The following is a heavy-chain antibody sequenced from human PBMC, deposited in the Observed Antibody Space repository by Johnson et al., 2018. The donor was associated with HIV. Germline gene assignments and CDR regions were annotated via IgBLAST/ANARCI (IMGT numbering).Heavy chain of an antibody. CDR1: GFTFSSYA. J-gene: IGHJ3*02. CDR3: ARARIAARSSPPRPDAFDI. D-gene: IGHD6-6*01. Sequence: QVQLVEFGGGVVQPGRSLRLSCAASGFTFSSYAMHWVRQAPGKGLELVTVISYDGSNKYYADSVKGRFTISRDNSKNTLYLQMNSLRAEDTAVYYCARARIAARSSPPRPDAFDIWGQGTMVTVSS. CDR2: ISYDGSNK. V-gene: IGHV3-30*04.